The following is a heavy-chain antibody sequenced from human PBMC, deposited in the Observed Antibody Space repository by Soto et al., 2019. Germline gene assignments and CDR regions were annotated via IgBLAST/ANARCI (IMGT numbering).Heavy chain of an antibody. V-gene: IGHV3-72*01. D-gene: IGHD3-22*01. J-gene: IGHJ4*02. CDR2: SRDKAQGYSK. CDR1: GFTLSDHY. CDR3: VRATYFSDSRGYTRCFDY. Sequence: PGGSLRLSCADSGFTLSDHYIDWVRQAPGKGLEWVGRSRDKAQGYSKAYAASADGTSPTSRDDSNNSVYLQMISLNTEDTAVYYCVRATYFSDSRGYTRCFDYWGQGTLVTVSS.